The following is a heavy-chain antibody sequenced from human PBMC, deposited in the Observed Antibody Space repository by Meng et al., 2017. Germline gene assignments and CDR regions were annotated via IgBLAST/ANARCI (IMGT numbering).Heavy chain of an antibody. V-gene: IGHV4-34*01. CDR3: ARAPVGATHAFDI. CDR1: GGSFSGYY. Sequence: SETLSLTCAVYGGSFSGYYWSWIRQPPGKGLEWIGEINHSGSTNYNPSLKSRVTISVDTSKNQFSLKLSSVTAADTAVYYCARAPVGATHAFDIWGQGTMVTVSS. D-gene: IGHD1-26*01. J-gene: IGHJ3*02. CDR2: INHSGST.